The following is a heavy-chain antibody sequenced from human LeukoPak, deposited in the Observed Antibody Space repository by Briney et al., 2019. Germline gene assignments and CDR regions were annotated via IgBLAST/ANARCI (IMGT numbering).Heavy chain of an antibody. CDR1: GGSINSYF. CDR3: ARDRGTWNDDGFDY. CDR2: IYISGST. Sequence: SETLSLTCTVSGGSINSYFWTWIRQPAGKGLEWIGRIYISGSTNYNPSLKSRVTMSVDTSKNQFSLKLSSVTAADTAVYYCARDRGTWNDDGFDYWGQETLVTVSS. J-gene: IGHJ4*02. V-gene: IGHV4-4*07. D-gene: IGHD1-1*01.